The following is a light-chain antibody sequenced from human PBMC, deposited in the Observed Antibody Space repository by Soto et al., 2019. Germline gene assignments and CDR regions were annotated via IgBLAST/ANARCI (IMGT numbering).Light chain of an antibody. V-gene: IGLV8-61*01. CDR3: VLYMGSGTVV. CDR1: SGSVSTSYY. Sequence: QTVVTQEPSFSVSPGGTVTLTCGLTSGSVSTSYYPSWYQQTPGQAPRTLIYSTNTRSSGVPDRFSGSILGNKAALTITGAQADDDSDYYCVLYMGSGTVVFGGGTQLTVL. J-gene: IGLJ2*01. CDR2: STN.